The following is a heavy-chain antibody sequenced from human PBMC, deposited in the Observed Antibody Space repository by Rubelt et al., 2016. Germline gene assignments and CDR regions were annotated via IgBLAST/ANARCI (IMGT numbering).Heavy chain of an antibody. V-gene: IGHV4-34*01. D-gene: IGHD6-13*01. J-gene: IGHJ6*02. Sequence: KSRVTISVDTSKNQFSLKLSSVTAADTAVYYCASLAAAGTVNYYYYGMDVWGQGTLVTVSS. CDR3: ASLAAAGTVNYYYYGMDV.